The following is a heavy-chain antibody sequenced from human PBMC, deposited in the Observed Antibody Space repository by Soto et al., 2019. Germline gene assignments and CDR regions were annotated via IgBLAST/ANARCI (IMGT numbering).Heavy chain of an antibody. CDR2: IYWNDDK. D-gene: IGHD2-15*01. J-gene: IGHJ5*02. CDR1: GFSLSTSGVG. CDR3: AHRGYCSGGSCFRGMNWFDP. V-gene: IGHV2-5*01. Sequence: QITLKESGPTLVKPTQTLTLTCTFSGFSLSTSGVGVGWIRQPPGKALEWLALIYWNDDKRYSPSLKSRLTITKDTSKNQVVLKMTNMDPVDTATYYCAHRGYCSGGSCFRGMNWFDPWGQGTLVTVSS.